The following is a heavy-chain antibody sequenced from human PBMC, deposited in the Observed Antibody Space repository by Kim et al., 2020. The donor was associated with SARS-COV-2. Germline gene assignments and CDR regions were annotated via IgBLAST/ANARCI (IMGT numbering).Heavy chain of an antibody. J-gene: IGHJ4*02. Sequence: KGRFTISRDNAKNSLYLQMNSLRAEDTAVYYCARGYSSGWYMGAPPLPDYWGQGTLVTVSS. V-gene: IGHV3-48*03. CDR3: ARGYSSGWYMGAPPLPDY. D-gene: IGHD6-19*01.